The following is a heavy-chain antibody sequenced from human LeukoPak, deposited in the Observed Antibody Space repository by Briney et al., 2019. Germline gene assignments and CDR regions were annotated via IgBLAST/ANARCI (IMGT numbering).Heavy chain of an antibody. J-gene: IGHJ4*02. Sequence: ASVKVSCKASGFTFTGYYMHWVRQAPGQGLEWMGWINPNSGGTNYAQKFQGRVTMTRDTSISTAYMELSRLRSDDTAVYYCARSRDGWELLSDYWGQGTLVTVSS. V-gene: IGHV1-2*02. CDR3: ARSRDGWELLSDY. D-gene: IGHD1-26*01. CDR2: INPNSGGT. CDR1: GFTFTGYY.